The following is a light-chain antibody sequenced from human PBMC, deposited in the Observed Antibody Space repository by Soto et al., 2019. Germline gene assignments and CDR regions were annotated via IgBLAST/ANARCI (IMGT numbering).Light chain of an antibody. CDR1: QTVSSNY. J-gene: IGKJ1*01. CDR3: HQYASSPQT. Sequence: EIVLTQSPGTLSLSPGERATLSCRASQTVSSNYLAWYQQNPGQAPRLLIYGASSRATGIPGRFSGSGSGTDFTLNISRLEPEDFALYYCHQYASSPQTCGQGTKVEIK. V-gene: IGKV3-20*01. CDR2: GAS.